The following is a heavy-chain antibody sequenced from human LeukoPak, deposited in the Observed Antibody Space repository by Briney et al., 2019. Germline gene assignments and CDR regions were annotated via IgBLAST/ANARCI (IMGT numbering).Heavy chain of an antibody. CDR2: ISSSSSYI. V-gene: IGHV3-21*01. D-gene: IGHD5-24*01. CDR3: ARGGNGYSGTDAFDI. CDR1: GFTFSSYS. J-gene: IGHJ3*02. Sequence: GGSLRLSCAASGFTFSSYSMNWVRQAPGKGLEWVSSISSSSSYIYYADSVKGRFTISRDNAKNSLYLQMNSLRAEDTAVYYCARGGNGYSGTDAFDIWGQGTVVTVSS.